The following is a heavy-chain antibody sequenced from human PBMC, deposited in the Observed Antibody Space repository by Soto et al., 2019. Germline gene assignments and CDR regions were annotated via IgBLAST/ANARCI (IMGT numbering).Heavy chain of an antibody. D-gene: IGHD1-1*01. CDR3: VRNLGNNTPDY. J-gene: IGHJ4*02. Sequence: SGPTLVNPTQTLTLTCTFSGFSLSARGVGVGWIRQPPGKALEWLALIYWDDDKRYSPSVKSRVTIARDTSKNQVLLILTDMDPVDSATYYCVRNLGNNTPDYWGPGTLVTVYS. CDR2: IYWDDDK. V-gene: IGHV2-5*02. CDR1: GFSLSARGVG.